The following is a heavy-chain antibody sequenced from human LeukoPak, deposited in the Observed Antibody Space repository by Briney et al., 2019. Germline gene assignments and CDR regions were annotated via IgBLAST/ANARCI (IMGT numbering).Heavy chain of an antibody. V-gene: IGHV3-30-3*01. Sequence: GGSLRLSCAASGFTFSSYAMHWVRQAPGKGLEWVAVISYDGSNKYYADSVKGRFTISRDNSKNTLYLQMNSLRAEDTAVYYCARDFESGTSYLDYWGREPWSPSPQ. CDR2: ISYDGSNK. D-gene: IGHD1-26*01. CDR3: ARDFESGTSYLDY. J-gene: IGHJ4*02. CDR1: GFTFSSYA.